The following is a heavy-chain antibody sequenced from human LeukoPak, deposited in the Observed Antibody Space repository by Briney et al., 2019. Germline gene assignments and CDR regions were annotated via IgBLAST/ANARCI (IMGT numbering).Heavy chain of an antibody. CDR1: GYTFTGYY. CDR3: ARAYYDSSGLPFDY. CDR2: IIPIFGTE. D-gene: IGHD3-22*01. J-gene: IGHJ4*02. Sequence: VKVSCKASGYTFTGYYMHWVRQAPGKGIEWMGGIIPIFGTENYAQKLQGRVTITTDESTRRAYMEVSSLRAEDTAVYYCARAYYDSSGLPFDYWGQGTLVTVSS. V-gene: IGHV1-69*05.